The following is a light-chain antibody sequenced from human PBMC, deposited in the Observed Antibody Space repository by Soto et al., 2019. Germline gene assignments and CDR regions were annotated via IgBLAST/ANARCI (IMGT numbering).Light chain of an antibody. CDR3: MQAVQTPIT. CDR1: HAVLRSNGYNY. J-gene: IGKJ5*01. Sequence: DILMTQSPLSLTVTPGEPASMSCVSIHAVLRSNGYNYFNWYLQRPGQSPHLLIYGGSNVAPGVPDRFSGSGSGTDFTLKISRVEADDVGVYYCMQAVQTPITFGQGTRLEIK. CDR2: GGS. V-gene: IGKV2-28*01.